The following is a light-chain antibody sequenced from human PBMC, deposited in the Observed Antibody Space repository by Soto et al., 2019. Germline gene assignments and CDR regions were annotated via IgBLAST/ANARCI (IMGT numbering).Light chain of an antibody. J-gene: IGLJ1*01. CDR3: SSFTSRFTFV. CDR1: RSDVGAYNY. Sequence: SALTQPASVSWSPGQSIAISCTGTRSDVGAYNYVSWYQQHPGKAPKLMISEVTNRPSGVSDRFSGSKSGNTASLTVSGLQAEDEADYSFSSFTSRFTFVFGTGTKLAVL. V-gene: IGLV2-14*01. CDR2: EVT.